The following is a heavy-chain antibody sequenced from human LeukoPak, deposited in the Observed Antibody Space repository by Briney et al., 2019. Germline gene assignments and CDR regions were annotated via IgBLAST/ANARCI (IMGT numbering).Heavy chain of an antibody. CDR3: ARMGWASRDGGNYYMDV. J-gene: IGHJ6*03. V-gene: IGHV3-11*04. Sequence: GGSLRLSCTASGFTFSDYYMTWIRQAPGKGLEWVSYISSSGNTIYYADSVKGRFTISRDNAKNSLYLQMNSLRAEDTAVYYCARMGWASRDGGNYYMDVWAKGTTVTVSS. CDR2: ISSSGNTI. CDR1: GFTFSDYY. D-gene: IGHD3-10*01.